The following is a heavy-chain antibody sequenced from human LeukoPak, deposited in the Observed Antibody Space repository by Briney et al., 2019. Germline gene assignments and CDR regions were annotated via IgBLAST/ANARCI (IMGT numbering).Heavy chain of an antibody. J-gene: IGHJ4*02. CDR3: ATRKLGNDY. Sequence: SETLSLTCTVSGGSISNYYWGWIRQPPGMGLGWIGSIYYSGNTYYNPSLKSRVTISLDTSKNQFSLNLSSVTAADTAVYYCATRKLGNDYWGQGTLVTVSS. V-gene: IGHV4-39*07. CDR1: GGSISNYY. CDR2: IYYSGNT. D-gene: IGHD7-27*01.